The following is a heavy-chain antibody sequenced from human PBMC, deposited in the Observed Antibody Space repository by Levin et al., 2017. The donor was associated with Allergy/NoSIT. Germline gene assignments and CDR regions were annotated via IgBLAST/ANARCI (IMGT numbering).Heavy chain of an antibody. V-gene: IGHV3-23*01. D-gene: IGHD3-3*01. CDR2: ISGNGDQT. CDR1: GFTFGSYA. J-gene: IGHJ2*01. Sequence: PGGSLRLSCAASGFTFGSYAMNWVRRAPGKGLDWVSGISGNGDQTFYAESVKGRFTISRDNSKNTLYLEMNSLRVEDTAIYYCAKSGVEKWFEYFDVWGRGTLAIVS. CDR3: AKSGVEKWFEYFDV.